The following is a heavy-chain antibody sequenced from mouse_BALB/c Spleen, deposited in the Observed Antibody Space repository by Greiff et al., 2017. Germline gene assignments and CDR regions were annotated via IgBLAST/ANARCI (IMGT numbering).Heavy chain of an antibody. D-gene: IGHD2-14*01. CDR1: GFTFSDYY. CDR2: ISDGGSYT. V-gene: IGHV5-4*02. Sequence: EVQLVESGGGLVKPGGSLKLSCAASGFTFSDYYMYWVRQTPEKRLEWVATISDGGSYTYYPDSVKGRFTISRDNAKNNLYLQMSSLKSEDTAMYYCARNYRYDVGYYYAMDYWGQGTSVTVSS. J-gene: IGHJ4*01. CDR3: ARNYRYDVGYYYAMDY.